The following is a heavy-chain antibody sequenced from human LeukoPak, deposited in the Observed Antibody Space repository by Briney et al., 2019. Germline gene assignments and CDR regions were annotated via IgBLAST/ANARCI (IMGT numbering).Heavy chain of an antibody. D-gene: IGHD3-22*01. J-gene: IGHJ2*01. Sequence: PSETLSLTCTVSGGSISSYYWSWIRQPPGKGLEGIGYIYYTGSINYNPSLKSRVTISVDTSKNQFSLKLSSVTAADTAVYYCAREDYYDSNGYYNWYFNLWGRGTLVTVSS. CDR2: IYYTGSI. CDR1: GGSISSYY. V-gene: IGHV4-59*01. CDR3: AREDYYDSNGYYNWYFNL.